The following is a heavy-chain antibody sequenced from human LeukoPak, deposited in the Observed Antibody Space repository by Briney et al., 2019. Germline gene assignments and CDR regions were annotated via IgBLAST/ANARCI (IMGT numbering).Heavy chain of an antibody. D-gene: IGHD2-21*01. CDR2: INHSGST. Sequence: SETLSLTCAVYGGSFSGYYWSWIRQPPGKGLEWIGEINHSGSTNYNPSLKSRVTISVDTSKNQFSLKLSSVTAEDTAVYYCARFALDAFDIWGQGTMVTVSS. V-gene: IGHV4-34*01. CDR3: ARFALDAFDI. J-gene: IGHJ3*02. CDR1: GGSFSGYY.